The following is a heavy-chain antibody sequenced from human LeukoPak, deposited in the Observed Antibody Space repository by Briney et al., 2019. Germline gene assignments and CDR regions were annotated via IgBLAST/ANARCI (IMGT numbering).Heavy chain of an antibody. V-gene: IGHV4-39*07. J-gene: IGHJ4*02. CDR3: ARDSSGYFDY. D-gene: IGHD3-22*01. CDR1: GGSISGSSYF. CDR2: IYYSGST. Sequence: SETLSLTCTVSGGSISGSSYFWGWIRQPPGKGLEWIGSIYYSGSTNYNPSLKSRVTTSVDKSKNQFSLKLSSVTAADTAVYYCARDSSGYFDYWGQGTLVTVSS.